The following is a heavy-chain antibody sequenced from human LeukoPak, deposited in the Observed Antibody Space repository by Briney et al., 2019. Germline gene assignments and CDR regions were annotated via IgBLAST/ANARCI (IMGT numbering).Heavy chain of an antibody. D-gene: IGHD3-22*01. Sequence: PGGSLRLSCTASGFTFGDYAMSWFRQAPGKGLEWVGFIRSKAYGGTTGYAASVKGRFTISRDDSKSIAYLQMNSLKTEDTAVYYCTRDPTHPHDSSGYLRPFDYWGQGTLVTVSS. CDR1: GFTFGDYA. J-gene: IGHJ4*02. CDR3: TRDPTHPHDSSGYLRPFDY. V-gene: IGHV3-49*03. CDR2: IRSKAYGGTT.